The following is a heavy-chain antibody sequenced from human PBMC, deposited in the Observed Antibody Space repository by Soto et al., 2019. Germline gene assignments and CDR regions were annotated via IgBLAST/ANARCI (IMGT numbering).Heavy chain of an antibody. V-gene: IGHV4-39*01. D-gene: IGHD4-17*01. Sequence: QLQLQESGPGLVKPSETLSLTCTVSGGSISSSSYYWGWIRQPPGKGLEWIGSIYYSGSTYYNPSLKSRATISVDTSKNQFSLKLSSVTAADTAVYYCARLGRFGYGYDYGDYDPSNWFDPWGQGTLVTVSS. CDR3: ARLGRFGYGYDYGDYDPSNWFDP. CDR2: IYYSGST. J-gene: IGHJ5*02. CDR1: GGSISSSSYY.